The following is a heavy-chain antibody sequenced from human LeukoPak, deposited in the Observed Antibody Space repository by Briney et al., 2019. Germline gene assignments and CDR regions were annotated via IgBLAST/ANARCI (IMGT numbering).Heavy chain of an antibody. J-gene: IGHJ4*02. CDR3: ASDASTIRFDY. CDR2: ITTNTGNP. V-gene: IGHV7-4-1*02. CDR1: GYTFTSHS. D-gene: IGHD5-24*01. Sequence: ASVKVSCKASGYTFTSHSINWLRQAPGQGLEWMGWITTNTGNPTYAQGFTGRFVFSLDTSVSTAYLQISSLKAEDTAVYYCASDASTIRFDYWGQGTLVTVSS.